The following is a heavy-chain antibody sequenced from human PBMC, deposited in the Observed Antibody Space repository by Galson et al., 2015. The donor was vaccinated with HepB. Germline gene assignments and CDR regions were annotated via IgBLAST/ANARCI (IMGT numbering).Heavy chain of an antibody. J-gene: IGHJ3*02. CDR1: GYTFTTYA. Sequence: SVKVSCKASGYTFTTYAIHWVRQASGQRLEWMGWINADNGNTKFSQKFQGRVTLTRDTSASTVYMELSGLRPEDTAVYYCARGGALKAFDIWGQGTMVTVSS. CDR2: INADNGNT. V-gene: IGHV1-3*01. CDR3: ARGGALKAFDI. D-gene: IGHD3-16*01.